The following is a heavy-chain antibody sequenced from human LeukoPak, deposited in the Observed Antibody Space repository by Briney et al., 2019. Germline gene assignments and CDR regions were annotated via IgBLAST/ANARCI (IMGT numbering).Heavy chain of an antibody. CDR2: ISSSGST. D-gene: IGHD1/OR15-1a*01. CDR3: ARGFYGTVPPFPYYYYYMDV. V-gene: IGHV4-61*02. CDR1: RDSISSGDYY. J-gene: IGHJ6*03. Sequence: SETLSLTCTVSRDSISSGDYYWRWIRQPAGKGLEWIGRISSSGSTNYNPSLKSRVTISVDTSKNQFSLKLSSVTAADTAVYYCARGFYGTVPPFPYYYYYMDVWGKGTTVTVSS.